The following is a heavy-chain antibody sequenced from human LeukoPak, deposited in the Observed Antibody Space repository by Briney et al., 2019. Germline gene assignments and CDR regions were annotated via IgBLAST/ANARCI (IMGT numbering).Heavy chain of an antibody. J-gene: IGHJ4*02. CDR1: GFTLSSYA. Sequence: GGSLRLSCASSGFTLSSYAMSWVRQAPGKGLEWVSGISGSGGSTHYADSVKGRFTISRDNSKNTLYLQMNSLRAEDTAVYYCAKGGKWDVTPFDYWGQGTLVTVSS. CDR2: ISGSGGST. D-gene: IGHD1-26*01. CDR3: AKGGKWDVTPFDY. V-gene: IGHV3-23*01.